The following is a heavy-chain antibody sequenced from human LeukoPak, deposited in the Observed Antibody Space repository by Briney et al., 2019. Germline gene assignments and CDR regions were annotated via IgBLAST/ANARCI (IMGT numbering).Heavy chain of an antibody. CDR3: ATLVATTRFDH. D-gene: IGHD5-12*01. V-gene: IGHV3-7*01. J-gene: IGHJ4*02. CDR1: GFTLSSYW. Sequence: GGSLSLSCAASGFTLSSYWMSWVRQAPGKGLEWVANIKQDGSEKYYVDSVKGRFTISRDNAKNSLYLQMNSLRAEDTAVYYCATLVATTRFDHRGQGTPGNV. CDR2: IKQDGSEK.